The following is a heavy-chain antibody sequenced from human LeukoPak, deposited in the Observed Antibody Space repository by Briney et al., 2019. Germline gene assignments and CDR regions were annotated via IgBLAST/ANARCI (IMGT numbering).Heavy chain of an antibody. J-gene: IGHJ4*02. CDR1: GFTFSSYA. D-gene: IGHD3-3*01. Sequence: GGSLRLSCAASGFTFSSYAMSWVRQAPGKGLEWVSAISGSGGSTYYADSVKGRFTISRDNSKNTLYLQMNSLRAEDTAVYYCAKAPFWSGYQGYFDYWGQGTLVTVSS. CDR3: AKAPFWSGYQGYFDY. V-gene: IGHV3-23*01. CDR2: ISGSGGST.